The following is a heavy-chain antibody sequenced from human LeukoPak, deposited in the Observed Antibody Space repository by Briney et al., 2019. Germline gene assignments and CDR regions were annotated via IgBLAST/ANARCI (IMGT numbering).Heavy chain of an antibody. D-gene: IGHD6-13*01. V-gene: IGHV4-31*03. CDR2: IYYSGST. CDR3: ARGWASGIAAAGTYYFDY. J-gene: IGHJ4*02. CDR1: GGSISSGGYD. Sequence: SETLSLTCTVPGGSISSGGYDWSWIRQHPGKGLEWIVYIYYSGSTYYNPSLKSRVTISVDTSKNQFSLKLSSMTAADTAVYYCARGWASGIAAAGTYYFDYWGQGTLVTVSS.